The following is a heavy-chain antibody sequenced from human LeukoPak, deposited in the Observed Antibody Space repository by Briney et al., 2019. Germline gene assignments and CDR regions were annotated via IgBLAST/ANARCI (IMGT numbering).Heavy chain of an antibody. CDR2: ISGRGGYT. Sequence: TGGSLRLSCAASGFTFSSYAMSWVRQAPGKGLEWVSGISGRGGYTYYADSVKGRFTISRDNSKNTLYLQMNSLTVEDTAVYYRAKDYSSGWCLDYWGQGSLVTVSS. D-gene: IGHD6-19*01. V-gene: IGHV3-23*01. J-gene: IGHJ4*01. CDR1: GFTFSSYA. CDR3: AKDYSSGWCLDY.